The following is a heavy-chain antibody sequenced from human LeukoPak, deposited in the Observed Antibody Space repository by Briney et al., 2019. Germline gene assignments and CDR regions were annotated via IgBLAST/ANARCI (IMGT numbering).Heavy chain of an antibody. Sequence: NASQTLSLTCTVSGGSISSGGYYWSWIRQPPGKGLEWIGYIYHSGSTYYNPSLKSRVTISVDRSKNQFSLKLSSVTAADTAVYYCARTFGVVIIRGQGTLVTVSS. D-gene: IGHD3-3*01. CDR2: IYHSGST. CDR3: ARTFGVVII. CDR1: GGSISSGGYY. J-gene: IGHJ4*02. V-gene: IGHV4-30-2*01.